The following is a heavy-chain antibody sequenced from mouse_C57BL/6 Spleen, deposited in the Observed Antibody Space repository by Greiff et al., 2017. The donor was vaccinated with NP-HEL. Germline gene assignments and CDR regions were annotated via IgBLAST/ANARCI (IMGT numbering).Heavy chain of an antibody. Sequence: VQLQQSGPELVKPGASVKISCKASGYSFTSYYIPWVQQRPGQGLAWIGWIYHGSGNTKYNEKLKGKATLTADTSSSTAYMQLSSLPSEDSAVYYCARPAQVPAWFAYWGQGTLVTVSA. J-gene: IGHJ3*01. CDR1: GYSFTSYY. V-gene: IGHV1-66*01. CDR2: IYHGSGNT. CDR3: ARPAQVPAWFAY. D-gene: IGHD3-2*02.